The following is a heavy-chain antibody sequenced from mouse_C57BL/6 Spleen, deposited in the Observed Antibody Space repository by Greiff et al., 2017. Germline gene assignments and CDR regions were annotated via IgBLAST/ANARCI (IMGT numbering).Heavy chain of an antibody. V-gene: IGHV1-82*01. CDR2: IYPGDGDT. J-gene: IGHJ1*03. CDR1: GYAFSSSW. CDR3: AREGTTVVVRYWYFDV. D-gene: IGHD1-1*01. Sequence: VQLQQSGPELVKPGASVKISCKASGYAFSSSWMNWVKQRPGKGLEWIGRIYPGDGDTNYNGKFKGKATLTADKSSSPAYMQLSSLTSEDSAVYFCAREGTTVVVRYWYFDVWGTGTTVTVSS.